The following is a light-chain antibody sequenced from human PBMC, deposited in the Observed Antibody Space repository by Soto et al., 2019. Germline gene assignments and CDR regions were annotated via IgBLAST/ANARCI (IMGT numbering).Light chain of an antibody. J-gene: IGKJ1*01. CDR2: EAS. CDR3: QQRSDWPWT. CDR1: QRVSSY. V-gene: IGKV3-11*01. Sequence: EIVLTQSPATLSLSPGERATLSCRASQRVSSYLAWYQQKPGQAPRLLMYEASNRATGIPARFSGGGSGTDFTLTISSLEPEDFAVYYCQQRSDWPWTFGQGTKVDIK.